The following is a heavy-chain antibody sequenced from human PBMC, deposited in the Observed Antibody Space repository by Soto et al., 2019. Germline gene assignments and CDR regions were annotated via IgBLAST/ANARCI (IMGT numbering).Heavy chain of an antibody. D-gene: IGHD6-13*01. J-gene: IGHJ4*02. V-gene: IGHV3-21*01. CDR1: GFTFSSYS. CDR2: ISSSSSYI. CDR3: ARATYGSSSGDY. Sequence: EVQLVESVGGLVKPGGSLRLSCAASGFTFSSYSMNWVRQAPGKGLEWVSSISSSSSYIYYADSVKGRFTISRDNAKNSLYPQMNSLRAEDTAVYYCARATYGSSSGDYWGQGTLVTVSS.